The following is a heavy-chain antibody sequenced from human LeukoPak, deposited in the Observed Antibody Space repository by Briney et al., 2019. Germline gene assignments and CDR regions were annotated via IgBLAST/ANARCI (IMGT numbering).Heavy chain of an antibody. Sequence: GGSLRLSCAASGFTFSSYAMSWVRQAPGKGLEWVSAVSHGGDTTYYADSVKGRFTISRDNSKNTLSLQMNSLRAEDTAVYYCAKGLGSDGSGRESDFWGQGTLVTVSA. CDR1: GFTFSSYA. V-gene: IGHV3-23*01. D-gene: IGHD3-10*01. CDR3: AKGLGSDGSGRESDF. CDR2: VSHGGDTT. J-gene: IGHJ4*02.